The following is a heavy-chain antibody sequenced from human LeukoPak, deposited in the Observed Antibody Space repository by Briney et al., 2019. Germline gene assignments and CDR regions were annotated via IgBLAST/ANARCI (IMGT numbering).Heavy chain of an antibody. CDR2: TSNDGSSE. J-gene: IGHJ4*02. D-gene: IGHD1-26*01. CDR1: GFTFRSYA. V-gene: IGHV3-30-3*01. CDR3: ARSGYSGRFPAYFDY. Sequence: SGGSLRLSCAASGFTFRSYAMHWVRQAPGKGLEWVAVTSNDGSSEYYGDSVKGRFTISRDNSKDTLYLQMNSLRDEDTAVYYCARSGYSGRFPAYFDYWGQETPVTVSS.